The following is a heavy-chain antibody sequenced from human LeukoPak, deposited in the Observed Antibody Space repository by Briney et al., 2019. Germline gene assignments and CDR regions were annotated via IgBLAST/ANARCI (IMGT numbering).Heavy chain of an antibody. CDR2: ISGDSTYI. CDR3: ARVSGRLERQGDLDY. J-gene: IGHJ4*02. Sequence: GGSLRLSCAASGFTFASYSMNWVRQAPGKGLEWVSSISGDSTYIYNAGSVKGRFTISRDNAQASLYLQMISLRADDTAVYYCARVSGRLERQGDLDYWGQGTLVIVPS. CDR1: GFTFASYS. D-gene: IGHD1-1*01. V-gene: IGHV3-21*01.